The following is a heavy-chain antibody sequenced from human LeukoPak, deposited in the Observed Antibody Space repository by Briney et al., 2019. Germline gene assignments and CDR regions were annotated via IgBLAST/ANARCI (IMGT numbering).Heavy chain of an antibody. CDR3: ARGKGITGTTGDFDY. V-gene: IGHV4-34*01. Sequence: SETLSLTCAVYGGSFSGYYWSWIRQPPGKGLEWIGEINHSGSTDYNPSLKSRVTISVDTSKNQFSLKLSSVTAADTAVYYCARGKGITGTTGDFDYWGQGTLVTVSS. D-gene: IGHD1-7*01. J-gene: IGHJ4*02. CDR1: GGSFSGYY. CDR2: INHSGST.